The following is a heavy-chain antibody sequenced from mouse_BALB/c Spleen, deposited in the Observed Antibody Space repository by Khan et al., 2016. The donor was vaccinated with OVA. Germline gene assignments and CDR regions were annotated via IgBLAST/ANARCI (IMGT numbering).Heavy chain of an antibody. CDR1: AYSITSDYA. Sequence: EVQLQESGPGLVKPSQSLSLTCTVAAYSITSDYAWNWIRQFPENKLEWMGYISYSGSTGYNPSLKSRISITRDTSKNQFFLQLNSVTTEDTATYYCASELGRYYAMDYWGQGTSVTVSS. CDR2: ISYSGST. J-gene: IGHJ4*01. D-gene: IGHD4-1*01. CDR3: ASELGRYYAMDY. V-gene: IGHV3-2*02.